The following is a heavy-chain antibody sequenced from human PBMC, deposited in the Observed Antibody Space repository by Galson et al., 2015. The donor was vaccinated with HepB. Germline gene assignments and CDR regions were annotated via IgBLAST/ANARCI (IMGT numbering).Heavy chain of an antibody. J-gene: IGHJ4*02. CDR2: VNPSGGST. CDR3: ARVEAVGASGSDY. Sequence: VKVSCKASGYTFTNYYIHWVRQAPGQGLEWMGIVNPSGGSTSYAQKFQGRVTMTRDTSTSTVYMELSSLRSEDTALYYCARVEAVGASGSDYWGQGTLVTVSS. V-gene: IGHV1-46*01. CDR1: GYTFTNYY. D-gene: IGHD1-26*01.